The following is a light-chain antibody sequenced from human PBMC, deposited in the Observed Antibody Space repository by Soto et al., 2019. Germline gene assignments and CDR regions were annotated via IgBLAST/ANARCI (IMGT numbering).Light chain of an antibody. CDR2: DVT. V-gene: IGLV2-11*01. Sequence: QSALTQPRSVSGSPGQSVTISCTGTSSDVGGYNYVSWYQQHPGKVPKLMIYDVTKRPSGVPDRFSGSKSGNTASLTISGLRTEDEADYYCCSYAGSNNFVFGSGTKLTVL. CDR1: SSDVGGYNY. CDR3: CSYAGSNNFV. J-gene: IGLJ1*01.